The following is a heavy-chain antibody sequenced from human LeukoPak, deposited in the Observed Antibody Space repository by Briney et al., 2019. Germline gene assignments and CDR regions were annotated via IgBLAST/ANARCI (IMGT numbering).Heavy chain of an antibody. CDR3: ASSGYYYFAFDI. CDR2: IYTSGST. Sequence: SETLSLTCTVSGGSISGYYWSWIRQPAGKGLEWIGRIYTSGSTNYNPSLKSRVTMSVDTSKNQFSLKRSSVTAADTAVYYCASSGYYYFAFDIWGQGTMVTVSS. CDR1: GGSISGYY. J-gene: IGHJ3*02. D-gene: IGHD3-22*01. V-gene: IGHV4-4*07.